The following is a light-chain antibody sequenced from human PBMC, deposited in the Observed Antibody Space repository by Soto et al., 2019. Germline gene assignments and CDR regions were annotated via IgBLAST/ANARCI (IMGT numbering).Light chain of an antibody. CDR1: QSVSRY. Sequence: EIVLTQSPATLSLSPGERATLSCRASQSVSRYLAWYQQKPGQAPRLLIYDASNRATGIPARFRGSGSWTDFTLTISRLEAEDFAVYYCQQSSNLYTFGQGTKLEIK. J-gene: IGKJ2*01. V-gene: IGKV3-11*01. CDR3: QQSSNLYT. CDR2: DAS.